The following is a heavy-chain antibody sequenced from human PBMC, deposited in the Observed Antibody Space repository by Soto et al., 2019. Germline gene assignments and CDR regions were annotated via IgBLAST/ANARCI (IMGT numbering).Heavy chain of an antibody. V-gene: IGHV4-34*01. CDR1: GGSFSGYY. J-gene: IGHJ6*02. CDR2: INHSGST. Sequence: PSETLSLTCAVYGGSFSGYYWSWIRQPPGKGLEWIGEINHSGSTNYNPSLKSRVTISVDTSKNQFSLKLSSVTAADTAVYYCASRKLRYFVRGYYYGMDVWGQGTTVTVSS. D-gene: IGHD3-9*01. CDR3: ASRKLRYFVRGYYYGMDV.